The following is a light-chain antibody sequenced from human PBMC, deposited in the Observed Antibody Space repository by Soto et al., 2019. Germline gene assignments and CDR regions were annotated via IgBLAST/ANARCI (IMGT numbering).Light chain of an antibody. J-gene: IGKJ1*01. CDR2: DAS. CDR1: QSVSSNY. CDR3: QQYGPSSWT. V-gene: IGKV3-20*01. Sequence: EIVLTQSPGTLSLSPGERATLSCRASQSVSSNYFAWYQQKPGQAPRLVIDDASSRATGIPDRFSGSGSGTDFTLTISRLEPEDYAVYDCQQYGPSSWTFGQGTKVEMK.